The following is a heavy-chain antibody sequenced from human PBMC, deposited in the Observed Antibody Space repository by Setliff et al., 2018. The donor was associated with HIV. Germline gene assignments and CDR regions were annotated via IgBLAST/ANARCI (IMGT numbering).Heavy chain of an antibody. J-gene: IGHJ4*02. Sequence: PSETLSLTCAVYGGSFSGYYWSWIRQPPGKGLEWIGEINHSGSTNYNPSLKSRVTISVDTSKNQFSLKLSSVTAADTAIYYCARDPGITAAGTEYFDSWGQGTLVTVSS. CDR2: INHSGST. D-gene: IGHD6-13*01. V-gene: IGHV4-34*01. CDR1: GGSFSGYY. CDR3: ARDPGITAAGTEYFDS.